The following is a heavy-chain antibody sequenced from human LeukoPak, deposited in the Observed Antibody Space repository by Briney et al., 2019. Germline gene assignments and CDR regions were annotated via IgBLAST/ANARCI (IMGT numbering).Heavy chain of an antibody. CDR3: ARQIKSYYYDSSGVFDY. D-gene: IGHD3-22*01. V-gene: IGHV3-7*01. Sequence: PGGSLRLSCAASGFTFSSYWMSWVRQAPGKGLEWVANIKQDGSEKYYVDSVKGRFTISRDNAKNSLYLQMNSLRAEDTAVYYCARQIKSYYYDSSGVFDYWGQGTLVTVSS. J-gene: IGHJ4*02. CDR2: IKQDGSEK. CDR1: GFTFSSYW.